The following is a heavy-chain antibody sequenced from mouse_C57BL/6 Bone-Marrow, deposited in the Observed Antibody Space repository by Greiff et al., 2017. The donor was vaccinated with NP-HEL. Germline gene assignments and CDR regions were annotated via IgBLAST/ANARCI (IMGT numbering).Heavy chain of an antibody. J-gene: IGHJ4*01. CDR2: INPSSGYT. V-gene: IGHV1-4*01. CDR1: GYTFTSYT. CDR3: ARGGLRWAMDY. Sequence: QVQLQQSGAELARPGASVKMSCKASGYTFTSYTMHWVKQRPGQGLEWIGYINPSSGYTKYNQKFKDKATLTADKSSSTAYMQLSSLTSEDSAVDYCARGGLRWAMDYWGQGTSVTVSA. D-gene: IGHD1-1*01.